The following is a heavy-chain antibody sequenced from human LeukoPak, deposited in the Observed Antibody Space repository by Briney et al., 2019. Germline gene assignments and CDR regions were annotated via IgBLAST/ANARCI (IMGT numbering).Heavy chain of an antibody. CDR1: GFTFSSYS. V-gene: IGHV3-48*01. Sequence: PGGSLRLSCAASGFTFSSYSMNWVRQAPGKGLEWVSYISSSSSTIYYADSVKGRFTISRDNAKNSLYLQMNSLRAEDTAVYYCAKDFTADWNYYILPWGQGTLVTVSS. J-gene: IGHJ5*02. D-gene: IGHD1-7*01. CDR2: ISSSSSTI. CDR3: AKDFTADWNYYILP.